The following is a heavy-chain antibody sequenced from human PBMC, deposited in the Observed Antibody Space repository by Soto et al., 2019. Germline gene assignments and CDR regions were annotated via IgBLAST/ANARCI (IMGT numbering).Heavy chain of an antibody. D-gene: IGHD1-26*01. V-gene: IGHV4-39*01. CDR2: IYYRGTT. Sequence: PSETLSLTCTVSGGSISSSSYYWGWIRQPPGKGLEWIGNIYYRGTTYYNPSLKSRVTISVDTSKNQFSLKLSSVTAADTAVYYCARQRPTDGRWEFANYYGMDVWGQGTPVTVSS. CDR1: GGSISSSSYY. CDR3: ARQRPTDGRWEFANYYGMDV. J-gene: IGHJ6*02.